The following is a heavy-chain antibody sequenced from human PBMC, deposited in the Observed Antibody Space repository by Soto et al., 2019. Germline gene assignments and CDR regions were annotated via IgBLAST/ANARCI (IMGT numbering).Heavy chain of an antibody. Sequence: QVQLVESGGGVVQPGRSLRLSCAASGFTFSTYGMHWVRQAPGKGLEWVAVIWYDGRNKYYADSVKGRFTISRDNSKNTLYLEMNSLRDEDTALYYCARDGDKRHYYYNMDVWGKGTTVTVSS. CDR2: IWYDGRNK. CDR1: GFTFSTYG. V-gene: IGHV3-33*01. J-gene: IGHJ6*03. CDR3: ARDGDKRHYYYNMDV.